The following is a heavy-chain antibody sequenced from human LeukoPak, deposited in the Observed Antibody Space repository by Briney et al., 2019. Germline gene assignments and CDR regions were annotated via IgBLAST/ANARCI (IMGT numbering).Heavy chain of an antibody. V-gene: IGHV5-51*03. CDR3: ASPSDYYDSSGYYDDAFDI. D-gene: IGHD3-22*01. Sequence: KPGESLKISCKGSGYSFTSYWIGRVRQMPGKGLEWMGIIYPGDSDTRYSPSFQGQVTISADKSISTAYLQWSSLKASDTAMYYCASPSDYYDSSGYYDDAFDIWGQGTMVTVSS. CDR2: IYPGDSDT. J-gene: IGHJ3*02. CDR1: GYSFTSYW.